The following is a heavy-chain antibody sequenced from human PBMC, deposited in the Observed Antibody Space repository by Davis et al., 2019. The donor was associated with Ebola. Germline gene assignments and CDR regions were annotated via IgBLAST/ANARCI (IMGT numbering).Heavy chain of an antibody. V-gene: IGHV3-30*02. Sequence: GESLKISCAASGFMFSSYAMYWVRQGPGEGLEWVAFIHHDGSGEYYADSVKGRFTISRDNSKNTLYVQMNSLRAEDTAVYYCTRDGEGHYGGTGSSLDHWGQGTLVTVSS. CDR2: IHHDGSGE. J-gene: IGHJ4*02. CDR1: GFMFSSYA. CDR3: TRDGEGHYGGTGSSLDH. D-gene: IGHD4-23*01.